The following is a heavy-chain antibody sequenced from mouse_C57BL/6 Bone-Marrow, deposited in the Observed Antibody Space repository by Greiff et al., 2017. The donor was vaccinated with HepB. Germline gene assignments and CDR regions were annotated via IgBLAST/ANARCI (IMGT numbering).Heavy chain of an antibody. V-gene: IGHV1-81*01. CDR1: GYTFTSYG. CDR2: IYPRSGNT. CDR3: ARGPGTYFDY. J-gene: IGHJ2*01. Sequence: VQLQQSGAELARPGASVKLSCKASGYTFTSYGISWVKQRTGQGLEWIGVIYPRSGNTYYNEKFKGKATLTADKSSSTAYMELRSLRSEDSAVYFCARGPGTYFDYWGQGTTLTVSS. D-gene: IGHD4-1*01.